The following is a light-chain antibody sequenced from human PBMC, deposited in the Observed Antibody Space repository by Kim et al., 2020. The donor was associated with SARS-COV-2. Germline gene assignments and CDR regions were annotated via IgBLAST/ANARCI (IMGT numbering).Light chain of an antibody. Sequence: APVKTARFICGGNNIGSKSVHWYQQKPGQAPVLVIYYDSYRPSGIPERFSGSNSGNTATLTIRRVEAGDEADYYCQVWDSSSDHVVFGGGTQLTVL. V-gene: IGLV3-21*04. CDR2: YDS. J-gene: IGLJ2*01. CDR1: NIGSKS. CDR3: QVWDSSSDHVV.